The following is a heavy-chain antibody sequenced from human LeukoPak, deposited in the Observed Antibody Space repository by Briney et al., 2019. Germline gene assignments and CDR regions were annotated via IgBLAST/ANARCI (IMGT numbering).Heavy chain of an antibody. Sequence: GASMKVSCTASGGTFSSYAISWVRQAPGQGLEWMGRIIPILGIANYAQKFQGRVTITADKSTSTAYMELGSLRSEDTAVYYCARSYWGSGSLDWFDPWGQGTLVTVSS. CDR1: GGTFSSYA. CDR2: IIPILGIA. CDR3: ARSYWGSGSLDWFDP. V-gene: IGHV1-69*04. J-gene: IGHJ5*02. D-gene: IGHD1-26*01.